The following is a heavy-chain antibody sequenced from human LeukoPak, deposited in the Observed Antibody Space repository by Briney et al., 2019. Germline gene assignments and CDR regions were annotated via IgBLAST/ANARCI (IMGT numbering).Heavy chain of an antibody. CDR3: ARGNYSYGSSGHYSNSFDY. CDR2: IYYDGST. J-gene: IGHJ4*02. CDR1: GGSISSSDYY. V-gene: IGHV4-39*01. Sequence: SETLSLTCTVSGGSISSSDYYWGWIRQPPGKGLEWIGSIYYDGSTYYNPPLKSRVTISAATSKNQFSLKLSSVTAADTAVFYCARGNYSYGSSGHYSNSFDYWGQGTLVTVSS. D-gene: IGHD3-22*01.